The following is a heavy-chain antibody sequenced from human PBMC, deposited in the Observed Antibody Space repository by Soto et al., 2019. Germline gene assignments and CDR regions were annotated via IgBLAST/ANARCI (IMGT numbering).Heavy chain of an antibody. D-gene: IGHD1-1*01. J-gene: IGHJ5*02. V-gene: IGHV2-70*04. Sequence: ASGPTLVNPTQTLTLTCTFSGFSLSTSGMRVSWIRQPPGKALQWLARIDWDDDKFYTTSLRTRLTISKDTSKNQVVLTMTNMDPVDTATYYCAKTGTDGSWFDPCGQGTLVTVSS. CDR2: IDWDDDK. CDR1: GFSLSTSGMR. CDR3: AKTGTDGSWFDP.